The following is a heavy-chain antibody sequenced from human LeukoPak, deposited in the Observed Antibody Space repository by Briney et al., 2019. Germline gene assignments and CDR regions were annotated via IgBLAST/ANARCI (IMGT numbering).Heavy chain of an antibody. J-gene: IGHJ4*02. CDR2: INHSGST. CDR1: GGSFSGCY. CDR3: ARGKAYFDY. V-gene: IGHV4-34*01. Sequence: SETLSLTCAVYGGSFSGCYWSWIRQPPGKGLEWIGEINHSGSTNYNPSLKSRVTISVDTSKNQFSLKLSSVTAADTAVYYCARGKAYFDYWGQGTLVTVSS.